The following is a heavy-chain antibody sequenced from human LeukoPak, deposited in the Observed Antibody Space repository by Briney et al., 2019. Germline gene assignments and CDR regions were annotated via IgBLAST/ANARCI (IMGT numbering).Heavy chain of an antibody. Sequence: GGSLRLSCAASGFTFSRYGMSWVRQAPGKGLEWVANIKRDGSEKFYVDSVKGRFTISRDNAKNSLYLQMNSLRAEDTAVYYCARRHPRYYLDYWGQGTLVTVSS. V-gene: IGHV3-7*01. CDR2: IKRDGSEK. CDR1: GFTFSRYG. J-gene: IGHJ4*02. CDR3: ARRHPRYYLDY.